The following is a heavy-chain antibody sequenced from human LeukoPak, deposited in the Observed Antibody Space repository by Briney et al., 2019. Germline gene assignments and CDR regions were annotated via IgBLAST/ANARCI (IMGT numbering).Heavy chain of an antibody. J-gene: IGHJ4*02. CDR2: IYYSGST. D-gene: IGHD3-22*01. V-gene: IGHV4-31*03. Sequence: PSETLSLTCTVSGGSISGGGYYWSWIRQHPGKGLEWIGYIYYSGSTYYNPSLKSRVTISVDTSKNQFSLQLSSVTAADTAVYYCAGYYDSSGHPGTPYFDYWGQGTLVTVSS. CDR1: GGSISGGGYY. CDR3: AGYYDSSGHPGTPYFDY.